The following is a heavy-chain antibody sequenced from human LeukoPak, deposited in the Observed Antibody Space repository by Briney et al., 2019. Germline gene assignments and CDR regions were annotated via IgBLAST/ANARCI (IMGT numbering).Heavy chain of an antibody. J-gene: IGHJ4*02. CDR1: GFTFSSHS. CDR2: IASGGST. V-gene: IGHV3-23*01. D-gene: IGHD1-14*01. Sequence: PGGSMRLSCATSGFTFSSHSMSWVRQAPGKGLEWVSTIASGGSTYYADSVKARFTISRDNSKITLYLQLSTLRAEDTAVYFCAKRTGTGWFDYWGQGTLVTVSP. CDR3: AKRTGTGWFDY.